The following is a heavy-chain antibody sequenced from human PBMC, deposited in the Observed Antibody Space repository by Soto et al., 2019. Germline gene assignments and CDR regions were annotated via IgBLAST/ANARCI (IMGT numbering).Heavy chain of an antibody. D-gene: IGHD6-13*01. Sequence: QVQLVQSGAEVKKPGSSVKVSCKASGGTFSSYAISWVRQAPGQGLEWMGGIIPIFGTANYAQKFQGRDTITADESTSTAYMELSSLRSEYTAVYYCARGRQQLGLSYYYGMDVWGQGTTVTVSS. J-gene: IGHJ6*02. CDR3: ARGRQQLGLSYYYGMDV. V-gene: IGHV1-69*01. CDR2: IIPIFGTA. CDR1: GGTFSSYA.